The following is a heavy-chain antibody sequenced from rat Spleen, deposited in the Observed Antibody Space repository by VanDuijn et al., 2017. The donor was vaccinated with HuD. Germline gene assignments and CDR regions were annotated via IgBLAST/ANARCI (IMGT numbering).Heavy chain of an antibody. V-gene: IGHV5-25*01. CDR1: GLSFSNYD. CDR3: PRAMGMTFFDY. CDR2: ITSSGGRT. D-gene: IGHD1-7*01. Sequence: EVQLVESGGGLVQPGRSMKLSCAASGLSFSNYDMAWVRQAPTKGLEWVAYITSSGGRTYYRDSVRGRFTISRDNAKSTLYLEMNSLRSEDTATYYCPRAMGMTFFDYWGQGVMVTVSS. J-gene: IGHJ2*01.